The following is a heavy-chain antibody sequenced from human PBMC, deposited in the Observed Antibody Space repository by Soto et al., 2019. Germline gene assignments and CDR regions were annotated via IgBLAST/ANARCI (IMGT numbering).Heavy chain of an antibody. CDR1: GYTYFIYG. V-gene: IGHV1-18*04. CDR3: ARDAIAGAGAFDY. D-gene: IGHD6-19*01. J-gene: IGHJ4*02. Sequence: QVQLVQSGAEVKKPGASVKVSCTASGYTYFIYGISWVRQAPGQGLEWLGWISAFNAKTNYAPKFQARVTLTTDASTSTAYMELRGLRSDDTAVYFCARDAIAGAGAFDYWGQGALVIVSS. CDR2: ISAFNAKT.